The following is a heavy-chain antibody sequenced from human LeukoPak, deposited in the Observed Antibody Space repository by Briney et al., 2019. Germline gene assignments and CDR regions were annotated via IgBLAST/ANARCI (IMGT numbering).Heavy chain of an antibody. V-gene: IGHV3-74*01. CDR3: ATDGPYFAGEASD. J-gene: IGHJ4*02. D-gene: IGHD2/OR15-2a*01. Sequence: PGGSLRLSCAASGFTFSNYWMHWVRQAPGKGLEWVSRINSDGSSTSYADSVKGRFTISRDNAKNTLYLQMNSLRAEDTAVYYCATDGPYFAGEASDWGQGTLVTVSS. CDR1: GFTFSNYW. CDR2: INSDGSST.